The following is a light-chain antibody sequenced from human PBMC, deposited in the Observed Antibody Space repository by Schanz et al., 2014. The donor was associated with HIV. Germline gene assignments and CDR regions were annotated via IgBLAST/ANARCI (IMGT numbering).Light chain of an antibody. Sequence: DIQMTQSPSSLSASVGDRVTITCRASQSISNYLNWYQQKPGKAPKLLIYAASSLQSGVPSRFSGSGSGTEFTLTISSLQPEDFATYYCQQLNSYPLFAFGPGTKVDV. CDR3: QQLNSYPLFA. J-gene: IGKJ3*01. CDR2: AAS. CDR1: QSISNY. V-gene: IGKV1-17*01.